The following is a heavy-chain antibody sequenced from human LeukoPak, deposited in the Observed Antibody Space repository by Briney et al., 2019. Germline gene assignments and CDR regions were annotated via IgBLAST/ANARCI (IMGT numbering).Heavy chain of an antibody. CDR3: AKGSSSSWYHYYYYGMDV. J-gene: IGHJ6*02. CDR2: ISGSGGST. Sequence: GSLRLSCAASGFTFSGYAMSWVRQAPGKGLEWVSAISGSGGSTYYADSVKGRFTISRDNSKNTLYLQMNSLRAEDTAVYYCAKGSSSSWYHYYYYGMDVWGQGTTVTVSS. V-gene: IGHV3-23*01. D-gene: IGHD6-13*01. CDR1: GFTFSGYA.